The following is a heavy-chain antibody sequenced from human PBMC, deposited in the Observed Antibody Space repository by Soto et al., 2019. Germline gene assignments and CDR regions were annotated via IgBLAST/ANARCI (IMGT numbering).Heavy chain of an antibody. CDR1: GYTFSSNA. V-gene: IGHV1-3*01. Sequence: ASVKVSCKASGYTFSSNAIHWVRQAPGQELEWMGWINGGNGYAEYSQNFQDRVTLTRDASASTTYMELSSLRSEDTAIFYCARATYTSGGSPTFAMDVWGQGTTVTVSS. CDR2: INGGNGYA. CDR3: ARATYTSGGSPTFAMDV. J-gene: IGHJ6*02. D-gene: IGHD3-10*01.